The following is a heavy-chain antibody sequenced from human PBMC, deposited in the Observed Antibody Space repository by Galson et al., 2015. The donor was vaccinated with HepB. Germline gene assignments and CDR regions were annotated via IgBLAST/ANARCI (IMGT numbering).Heavy chain of an antibody. D-gene: IGHD2-2*01. Sequence: SGAEVKKPGESLRISCKGSGYSFTSYWISWVRQMPGKGLEWVSYISSSSSTIYYADSVKDRFTISRDNAKNSLYLQMNSLRAEDTAVYYCARDRPDILVVPAVLDYWGQGTLVTVSS. CDR3: ARDRPDILVVPAVLDY. CDR1: GYSFTSYW. CDR2: ISSSSSTI. V-gene: IGHV3-48*04. J-gene: IGHJ4*02.